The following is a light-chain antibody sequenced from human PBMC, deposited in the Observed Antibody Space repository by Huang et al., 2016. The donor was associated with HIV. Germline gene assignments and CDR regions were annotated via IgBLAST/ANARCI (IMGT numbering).Light chain of an antibody. CDR2: DAS. Sequence: DIQMTQSPSSLSASVGDRVIITCQASQDISNYLNWYQQTPGKAPKLLIYDASNLETGVPSRFSGGGSGTDFTFTISSLQPEDIATYYCQQYDNLPYTFGQGTKLEIK. CDR1: QDISNY. V-gene: IGKV1-33*01. CDR3: QQYDNLPYT. J-gene: IGKJ2*01.